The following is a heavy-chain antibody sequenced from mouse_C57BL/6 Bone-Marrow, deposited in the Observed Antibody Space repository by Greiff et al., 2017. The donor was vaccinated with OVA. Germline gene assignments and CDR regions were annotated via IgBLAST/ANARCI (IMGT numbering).Heavy chain of an antibody. CDR1: GFTFTSYW. CDR3: ARSLYYCGSSPWFAY. V-gene: IGHV1-7*01. J-gene: IGHJ3*01. CDR2: INPSSGYT. D-gene: IGHD1-1*01. Sequence: QVQLQQSWADLAKPGASVKLSCKASGFTFTSYWMHWVKQRPGQGLEWIGYINPSSGYTKYTQKFKDKATLTADKSSSTAYMQLSSLTYENSAVYYCARSLYYCGSSPWFAYWGQGTLVTVSA.